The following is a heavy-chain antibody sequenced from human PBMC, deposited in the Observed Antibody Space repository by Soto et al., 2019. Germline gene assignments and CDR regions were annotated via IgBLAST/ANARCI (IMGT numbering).Heavy chain of an antibody. J-gene: IGHJ4*02. D-gene: IGHD3-16*02. V-gene: IGHV4-61*01. CDR2: IYSSGST. CDR3: ARGDDYVWGSFRY. CDR1: GGSVSSGSHY. Sequence: SETLSLTCTVSGGSVSSGSHYWSWIRQPPGKGLEWIGYIYSSGSTHYNPSLQNRVTISVDTSKNQFSLKVNSVTAADTAVYYCARGDDYVWGSFRYWGQGALVTVSS.